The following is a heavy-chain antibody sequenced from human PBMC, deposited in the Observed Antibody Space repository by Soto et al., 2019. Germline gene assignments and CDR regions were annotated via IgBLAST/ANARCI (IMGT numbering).Heavy chain of an antibody. Sequence: QVQLVQSGAEVKKPGSSVKVSCKASGGTFSSYTISWVRQAPGQGLEWMGRIIPILGIANYAQKFQGRVTITADKSTSTADMELSSLRSEDTAVYYCARGGGVVVVAATQYNWFDPWGQGTLVTVSS. D-gene: IGHD2-15*01. CDR2: IIPILGIA. CDR3: ARGGGVVVVAATQYNWFDP. J-gene: IGHJ5*02. CDR1: GGTFSSYT. V-gene: IGHV1-69*02.